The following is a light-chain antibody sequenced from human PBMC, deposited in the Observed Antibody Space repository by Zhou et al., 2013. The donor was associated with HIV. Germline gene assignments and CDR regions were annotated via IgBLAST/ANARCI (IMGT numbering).Light chain of an antibody. CDR1: QGISTY. CDR3: QQAHSFPYT. V-gene: IGKV1-8*01. Sequence: AIRLTQSPSSLSASTGDRVTITCRASQGISTYLAWYQQKPGKAPKLLIYGASTLQSGVPSRFSGRGSGTDYTLTISSLQPEDFASYYCQQAHSFPYTFGQGTKVETK. J-gene: IGKJ2*01. CDR2: GAS.